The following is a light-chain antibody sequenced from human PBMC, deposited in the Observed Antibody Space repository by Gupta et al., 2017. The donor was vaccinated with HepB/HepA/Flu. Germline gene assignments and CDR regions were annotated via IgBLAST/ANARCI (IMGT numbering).Light chain of an antibody. J-gene: IGKJ1*01. CDR3: PQYKNGSPA. Sequence: ATLSVSPGERAIISCRASQSASSNLAWYQQRAGQAPRRLIYGAATRATGIPARFSGSGSGTECTLTISSLQSEDLAVDYCPQYKNGSPACGQGTKVEIK. V-gene: IGKV3-15*01. CDR1: QSASSN. CDR2: GAA.